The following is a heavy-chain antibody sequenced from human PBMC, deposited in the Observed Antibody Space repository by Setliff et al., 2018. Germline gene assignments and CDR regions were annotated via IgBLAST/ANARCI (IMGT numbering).Heavy chain of an antibody. Sequence: LRLSCTASGFTFGDYGMTWFRQAPGKELEWVGFIRSKPYGGTAEYAASVKGRFIISRDDPNNIVYLQMNSLKTEDTAMYYCTRGYYSSGGDWATVQYYFDRWGQGTLVTVAS. V-gene: IGHV3-49*03. CDR3: TRGYYSSGGDWATVQYYFDR. CDR1: GFTFGDYG. D-gene: IGHD2-21*01. J-gene: IGHJ4*02. CDR2: IRSKPYGGTA.